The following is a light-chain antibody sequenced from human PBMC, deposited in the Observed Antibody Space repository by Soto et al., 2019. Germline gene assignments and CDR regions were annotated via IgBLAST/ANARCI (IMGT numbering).Light chain of an antibody. V-gene: IGLV2-14*01. J-gene: IGLJ2*01. CDR3: SSYTSSSTLSVV. CDR1: SSDVGGYHY. CDR2: DVS. Sequence: QSVLTQPASVSGSPGQSITISCTGTSSDVGGYHYVSWYQQHPGKAPKLMIYDVSNRPSGVSNRFSGSKSGNTASLTISGLQAEDEADYYCSSYTSSSTLSVVFGGGTKLTVL.